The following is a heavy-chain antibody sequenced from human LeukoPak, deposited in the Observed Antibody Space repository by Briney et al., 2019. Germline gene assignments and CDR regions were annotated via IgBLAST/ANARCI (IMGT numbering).Heavy chain of an antibody. J-gene: IGHJ4*02. CDR2: MNPNSGDT. CDR3: LRGGGRSYCDY. Sequence: EASVKVSCKPSGYTFTAYNIHWVRQAPGQGLKWMGWMNPNSGDTNYAQNFQGRVTMTRDTSISTAYMELSSLRSDDTAVYFYLRGGGRSYCDYWGQGTPVTVSS. V-gene: IGHV1-2*02. D-gene: IGHD2-15*01. CDR1: GYTFTAYN.